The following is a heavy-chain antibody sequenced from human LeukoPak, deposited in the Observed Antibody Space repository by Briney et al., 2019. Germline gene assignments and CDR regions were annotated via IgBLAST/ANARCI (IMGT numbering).Heavy chain of an antibody. J-gene: IGHJ6*02. V-gene: IGHV3-30*18. CDR2: ISSDGTNK. CDR1: GFIFSSYD. D-gene: IGHD1-1*01. Sequence: GRSLRLSCAASGFIFSSYDMHWARQAPGKGLEWVALISSDGTNKYYADAAKGRFTISRDNSKNTLYLQMNSLRGEDTAVYYCVKVLVTYTVDVWGQGTTVTVSS. CDR3: VKVLVTYTVDV.